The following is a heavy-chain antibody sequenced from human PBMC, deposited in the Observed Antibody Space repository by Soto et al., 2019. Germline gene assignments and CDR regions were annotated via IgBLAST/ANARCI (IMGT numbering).Heavy chain of an antibody. J-gene: IGHJ6*03. D-gene: IGHD6-19*01. CDR2: LSWNGGAV. V-gene: IGHV3-9*01. Sequence: DVQLVESGGGLVQPGGSLRLSCAASGFTFDVYAMHWVRQAPGKDLEWVSGLSWNGGAVGYADSVKGRFTISRDNAKNSLYLQMNSLRPEDTALYYCTKAAAVAGDYYYFYYMDVWGKGTTVTVSS. CDR3: TKAAAVAGDYYYFYYMDV. CDR1: GFTFDVYA.